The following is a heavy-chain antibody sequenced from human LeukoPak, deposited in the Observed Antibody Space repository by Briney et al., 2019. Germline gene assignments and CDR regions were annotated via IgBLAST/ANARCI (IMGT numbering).Heavy chain of an antibody. D-gene: IGHD3-22*01. J-gene: IGHJ3*02. Sequence: SSVKVSCKVSGYTLTAYYLHWVRQAPGQGLEWMGRINPNSGGTTYAQKFQGRVTMTRDTSIGTAYMELSSLRSDDTAVYYCARPYYESSGLYVDAFDIWGQGTMVTVSS. CDR3: ARPYYESSGLYVDAFDI. CDR1: GYTLTAYY. V-gene: IGHV1-2*06. CDR2: INPNSGGT.